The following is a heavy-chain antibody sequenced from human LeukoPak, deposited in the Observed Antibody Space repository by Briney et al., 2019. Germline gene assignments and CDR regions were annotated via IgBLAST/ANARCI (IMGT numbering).Heavy chain of an antibody. CDR3: ARGTGTPVYYQHGLDV. D-gene: IGHD1-1*01. V-gene: IGHV4-34*01. CDR1: GGSFSGNY. J-gene: IGHJ6*02. CDR2: INHSGST. Sequence: KPSETLSLTCAVYGGSFSGNYWSWIRQPPGKGLEWIGEINHSGSTNYNPSLKSRVTISVDTSKNQFSLKLSSVTAADTAVYYCARGTGTPVYYQHGLDVWGQGTTVTVSS.